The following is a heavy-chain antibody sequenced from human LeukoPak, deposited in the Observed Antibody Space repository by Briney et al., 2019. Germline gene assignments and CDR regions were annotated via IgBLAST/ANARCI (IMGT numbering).Heavy chain of an antibody. J-gene: IGHJ4*02. CDR1: GFTFSSYA. V-gene: IGHV3-30*04. CDR2: ISYDGSNK. D-gene: IGHD4-17*01. CDR3: ARVYGDVDY. Sequence: GRSLRLSCAASGFTFSSYAMHWVRQAPGKGLEWVAVISYDGSNKYYADSVKSRFTISRDNSKNTLYLQMNSLRAEDTAVYYCARVYGDVDYWGQGTLVTVSS.